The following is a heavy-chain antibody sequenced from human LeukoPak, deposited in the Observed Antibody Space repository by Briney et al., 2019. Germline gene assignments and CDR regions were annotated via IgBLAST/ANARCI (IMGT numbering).Heavy chain of an antibody. D-gene: IGHD1-26*01. CDR2: IYNGGNT. J-gene: IGHJ4*02. CDR3: AAGPWELDF. V-gene: IGHV4-4*09. Sequence: SETLSLTCTVSGVSINTYYASWIRQAPGKGLEFIGFIYNGGNTNYNPSLKSRATISVATSNNQFSLRLTSVTAADTAKYYCAAGPWELDFWGQGTLVTVSS. CDR1: GVSINTYY.